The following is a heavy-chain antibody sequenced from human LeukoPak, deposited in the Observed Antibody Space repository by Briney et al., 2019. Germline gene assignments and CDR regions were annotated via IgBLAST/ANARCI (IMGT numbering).Heavy chain of an antibody. CDR3: AREGYYDFWSDLGWFDP. Sequence: SVKVSCKASGGTFSSYAISWVRQAPGQGLEWMGGIIPIFGTANYAQKFQGRVTITADESTSTAYMELSSLRSEDTAVYYCAREGYYDFWSDLGWFDPWGQGTLVTVSS. J-gene: IGHJ5*02. CDR1: GGTFSSYA. CDR2: IIPIFGTA. V-gene: IGHV1-69*13. D-gene: IGHD3-3*01.